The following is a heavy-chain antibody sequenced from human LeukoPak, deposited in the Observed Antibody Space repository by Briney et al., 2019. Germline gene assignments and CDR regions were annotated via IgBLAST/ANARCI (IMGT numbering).Heavy chain of an antibody. CDR3: ARVVAGTGGYFSYYYLDV. CDR2: ISSSSSYI. Sequence: GGSLRLSCAASGFTFSSYSMNWVRQAPGKGLEWVSSISSSSSYIYYADSVKGRFTISRDNAKNSLYLQMNSLRAEDTAVYYCARVVAGTGGYFSYYYLDVWGKGTTVTVSS. CDR1: GFTFSSYS. V-gene: IGHV3-21*01. D-gene: IGHD3-10*01. J-gene: IGHJ6*03.